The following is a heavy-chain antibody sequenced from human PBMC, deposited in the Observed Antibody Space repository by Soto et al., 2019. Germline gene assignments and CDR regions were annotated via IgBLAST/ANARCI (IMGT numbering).Heavy chain of an antibody. CDR2: ISGSGGST. J-gene: IGHJ4*02. Sequence: GGSLRLSCAASGFTFSSYAMSWVRQAPGKGLEWVSAISGSGGSTYYADSVKGRFTISRDNSKNTLYLQMNSLRAEDTAVYYCAMPVLVVITTSYSYWGQGTLVTVSS. V-gene: IGHV3-23*01. CDR1: GFTFSSYA. D-gene: IGHD3-22*01. CDR3: AMPVLVVITTSYSY.